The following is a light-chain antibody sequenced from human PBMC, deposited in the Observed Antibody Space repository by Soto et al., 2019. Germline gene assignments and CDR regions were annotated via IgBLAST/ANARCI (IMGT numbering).Light chain of an antibody. Sequence: DIQMTQSPSPLFASMGDRVAITCRESQAISNSLALYQQKPGKPPQLLIYAASTLHSGVPSRFGGSGAGTDCTRTISGLQPEDLVTYCCQSYNTASPTFGQGTRLEIK. CDR2: AAS. V-gene: IGKV1-27*01. CDR1: QAISNS. J-gene: IGKJ5*01. CDR3: QSYNTASPT.